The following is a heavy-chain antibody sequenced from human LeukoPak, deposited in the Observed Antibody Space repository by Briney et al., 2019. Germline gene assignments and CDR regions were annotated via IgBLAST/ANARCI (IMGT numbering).Heavy chain of an antibody. V-gene: IGHV3-23*01. D-gene: IGHD1-1*01. CDR3: AKDIPLSGISGYYFAY. CDR1: GFTFSTYA. CDR2: ITGSGDST. Sequence: PGGSLRLSCAASGFTFSTYAMNWLRQAPGKGLEWVSAITGSGDSTYYADSVKGRFTISRDNSKNTLYLQMNSLRAEDTAVYYCAKDIPLSGISGYYFAYWGQGTLVTVSS. J-gene: IGHJ4*02.